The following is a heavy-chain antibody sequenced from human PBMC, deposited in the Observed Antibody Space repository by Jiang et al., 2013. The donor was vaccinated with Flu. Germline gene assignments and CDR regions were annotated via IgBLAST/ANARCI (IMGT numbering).Heavy chain of an antibody. CDR1: GGTFSSYA. V-gene: IGHV1-69*17. CDR3: ARDSYDSGNWNWFDP. CDR2: IIPIFDIT. J-gene: IGHJ5*02. Sequence: SGAEVKKPGSSVKVSCKASGGTFSSYAISWVRQAPGQGLEWMGGIIPIFDITNYAQKFQGRVTLTADRSTSTAYMELSSLRSEDTAVYYCARDSYDSGNWNWFDPWGQGTLVTVSS. D-gene: IGHD3-10*01.